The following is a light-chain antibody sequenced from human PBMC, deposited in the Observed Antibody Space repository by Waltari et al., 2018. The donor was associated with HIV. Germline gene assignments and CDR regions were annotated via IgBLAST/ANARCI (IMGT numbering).Light chain of an antibody. CDR3: VGWDASLSAYV. CDR2: KNI. V-gene: IGLV1-47*01. Sequence: QSVLTQPPSASGTPGQRVTISCSGSSSNLGIDNVYWYQQLPGTTPKLLIYKNIQRPSGVPDRFAGSKSGTSAYLAISGLRSEDEADYYCVGWDASLSAYVFGAGTKVTVL. CDR1: SSNLGIDN. J-gene: IGLJ1*01.